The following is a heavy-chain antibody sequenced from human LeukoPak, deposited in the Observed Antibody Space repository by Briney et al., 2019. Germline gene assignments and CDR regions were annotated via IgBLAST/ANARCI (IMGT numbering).Heavy chain of an antibody. V-gene: IGHV3-21*04. CDR3: ARDLAVAGTGFDY. J-gene: IGHJ4*02. CDR2: ISSSSSYI. Sequence: PGGSLRLSCAASGFTFSSYSMNWVRQAPGKGLEWVSSISSSSSYIYYADSVKGRFTISRDNAKNSLYLQMNSLRAEDTAVYYCARDLAVAGTGFDYWGQGTLVTVSS. D-gene: IGHD6-19*01. CDR1: GFTFSSYS.